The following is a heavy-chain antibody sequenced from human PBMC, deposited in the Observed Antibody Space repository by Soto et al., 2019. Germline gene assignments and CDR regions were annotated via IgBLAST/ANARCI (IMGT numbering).Heavy chain of an antibody. CDR3: ARDPPVAYCGGDCDAFDI. V-gene: IGHV1-69*01. CDR2: IIPIFGTA. J-gene: IGHJ3*02. CDR1: GGTFSSYA. D-gene: IGHD2-21*02. Sequence: QVPLVQSGAEVKKPGSSVKVSCKASGGTFSSYAISWVRQAPGQGLEWMGGIIPIFGTANYAQKFQGRVTITADESTSTAYMELSSLRSEDTAVYYCARDPPVAYCGGDCDAFDIWGQGTMVTVSS.